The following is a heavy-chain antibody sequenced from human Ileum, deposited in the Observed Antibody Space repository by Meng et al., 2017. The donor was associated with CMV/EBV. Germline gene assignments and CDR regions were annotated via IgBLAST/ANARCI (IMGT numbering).Heavy chain of an antibody. Sequence: SGGIFSSYAISWVRPAPGQGLEWMGGIIPIFGTANYAQKFQGRVTITTDESTSTAYMELSSLRSEDTAVYYCARQTYDILTGYPLNYWGQGTLVTVSS. CDR3: ARQTYDILTGYPLNY. V-gene: IGHV1-69*05. J-gene: IGHJ4*02. CDR2: IIPIFGTA. CDR1: GGIFSSYA. D-gene: IGHD3-9*01.